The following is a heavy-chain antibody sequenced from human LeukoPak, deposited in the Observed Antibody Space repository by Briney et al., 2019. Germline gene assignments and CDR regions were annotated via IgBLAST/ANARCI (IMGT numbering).Heavy chain of an antibody. J-gene: IGHJ4*02. CDR2: MNEDGSGT. Sequence: GGSLRLSCAVSGFSIGSSWMSWVRQTPGKGLEWVADMNEDGSGTYCVDSVKGRFTVSRDNAQNSVYLQMNSLRVEDTGVYYCARDPAWGAIDYWGQGTLVTVSS. D-gene: IGHD7-27*01. V-gene: IGHV3-7*01. CDR3: ARDPAWGAIDY. CDR1: GFSIGSSW.